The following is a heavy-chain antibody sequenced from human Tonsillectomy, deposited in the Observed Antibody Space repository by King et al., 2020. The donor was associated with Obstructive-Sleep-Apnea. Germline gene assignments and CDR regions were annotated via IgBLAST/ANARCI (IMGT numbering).Heavy chain of an antibody. D-gene: IGHD6-19*01. CDR3: QAGLDPYYYYYGMDV. CDR2: ISSSSSTI. V-gene: IGHV3-48*01. Sequence: VQLVESGGGLVQPGGSLRLSCAASGFTFSSYSVNWVRQAPGKGLEWVSYISSSSSTISYADSVKGRFTISRDNAKNSLYLQMNSLRAEDTAVYYCQAGLDPYYYYYGMDVWGQGTTVTVSS. J-gene: IGHJ6*02. CDR1: GFTFSSYS.